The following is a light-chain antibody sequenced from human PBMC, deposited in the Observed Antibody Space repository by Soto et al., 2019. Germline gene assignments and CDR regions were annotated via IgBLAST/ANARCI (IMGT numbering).Light chain of an antibody. CDR2: KAS. J-gene: IGKJ1*01. CDR3: EHYNNYSGA. Sequence: DIQRTRPPCALSGCVRNRVTITCPASQTISSWLARNKQKPGKDPKLLIYKASTLRSEVPSRLSGSGSGTEFNLTISNFQPNGFATYYCEHYNNYSGAFGQGTKVDI. CDR1: QTISSW. V-gene: IGKV1-5*03.